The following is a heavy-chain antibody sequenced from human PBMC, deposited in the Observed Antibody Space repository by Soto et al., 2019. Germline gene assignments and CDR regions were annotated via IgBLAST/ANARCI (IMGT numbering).Heavy chain of an antibody. CDR2: IWYDGSNK. J-gene: IGHJ5*02. V-gene: IGHV3-33*01. CDR3: AREGGIAAAGISSFDP. Sequence: GGSLRLSCAASGFTFSSYGMHWVRQAPGKGLEWVAVIWYDGSNKYYADSVKGRFTISRDNSKNTLYLQMNSLRAEDTAVYYCAREGGIAAAGISSFDPWGQGTLVTVSS. D-gene: IGHD6-13*01. CDR1: GFTFSSYG.